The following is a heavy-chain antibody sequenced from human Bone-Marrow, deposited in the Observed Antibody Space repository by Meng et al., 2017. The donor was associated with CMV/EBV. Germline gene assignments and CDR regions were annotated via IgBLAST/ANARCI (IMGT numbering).Heavy chain of an antibody. Sequence: SETLSLTCTVSGGSVSSGSYYWSWIRQPPGKGLEWIGYIYYSGSTNYNPSLKSRVTISVDTSKNQFSLKLSSVTAADTAVYYCARVYRYYDFWSGYYFAYWGQGQLVNVSS. V-gene: IGHV4-61*01. CDR2: IYYSGST. D-gene: IGHD3-3*01. CDR1: GGSVSSGSYY. CDR3: ARVYRYYDFWSGYYFAY. J-gene: IGHJ4*02.